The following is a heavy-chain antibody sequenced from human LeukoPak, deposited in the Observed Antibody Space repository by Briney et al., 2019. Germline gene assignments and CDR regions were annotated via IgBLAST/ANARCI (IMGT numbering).Heavy chain of an antibody. V-gene: IGHV4-4*07. Sequence: SETLSLTCIVSGGSISSYYWSWIRQAAGKGLEWVGRIYDSGSTHYNPSLKSRVTMSLDTSKNQFSLNLNSVTAADTAVYYCARDRLYDILTGPFDRWGQGTLVTVPS. CDR3: ARDRLYDILTGPFDR. D-gene: IGHD3-9*01. CDR1: GGSISSYY. J-gene: IGHJ4*02. CDR2: IYDSGST.